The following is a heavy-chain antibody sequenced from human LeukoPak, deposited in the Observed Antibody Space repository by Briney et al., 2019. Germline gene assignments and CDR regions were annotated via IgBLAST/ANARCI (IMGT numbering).Heavy chain of an antibody. CDR3: ARAVRDCSGGSCYSDY. D-gene: IGHD2-15*01. CDR2: ISSSSSYI. CDR1: GFTFSSYS. V-gene: IGHV3-21*04. Sequence: GGSLRLSCAASGFTFSSYSMNWVRQAPGKGLEWVSSISSSSSYIYYADSVKGRFTISRDNAKNSLYLQMNSLRAEDTAVYYCARAVRDCSGGSCYSDYWGQGTLVTVSS. J-gene: IGHJ4*02.